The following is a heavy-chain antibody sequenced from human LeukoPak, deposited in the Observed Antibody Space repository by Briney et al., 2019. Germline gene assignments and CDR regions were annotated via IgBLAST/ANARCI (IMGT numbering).Heavy chain of an antibody. CDR3: AKDLKAYGSSGYNLGYFDY. V-gene: IGHV3-23*01. CDR2: ISANGGST. J-gene: IGHJ4*02. D-gene: IGHD3-22*01. CDR1: GFTFTSYA. Sequence: GGSLRLSCAASGFTFTSYAMSWVRQAPGKGLEWVSAISANGGSTYYADSVRGRLTISRDTSKSTLYLQMNSLRAEDTAVYYCAKDLKAYGSSGYNLGYFDYWGQGTLVTVSS.